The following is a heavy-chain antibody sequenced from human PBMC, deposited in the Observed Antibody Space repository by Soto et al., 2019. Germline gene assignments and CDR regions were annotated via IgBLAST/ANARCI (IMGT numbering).Heavy chain of an antibody. D-gene: IGHD3-3*01. J-gene: IGHJ6*02. CDR1: GFTFSSYG. CDR3: AKDLIGITIFGVVIPYYYYGMDV. Sequence: PGGSLRLSCAASGFTFSSYGMHWVRQAPGKGLEWVAVISYDGSNKYYADSVRGRFTISRDNSKNTLYLQMNSLRAEDTAVYYCAKDLIGITIFGVVIPYYYYGMDVWGQGTTVTVSS. V-gene: IGHV3-30*18. CDR2: ISYDGSNK.